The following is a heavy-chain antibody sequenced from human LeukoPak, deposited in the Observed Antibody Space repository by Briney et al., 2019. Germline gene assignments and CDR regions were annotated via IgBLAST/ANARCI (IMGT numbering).Heavy chain of an antibody. J-gene: IGHJ4*02. Sequence: SETLSLTCTVSGGSISSYYWSWIRQPPGKGLEWIGYIYYSGSTNYNPSLKSRVTISVGTSKNQFSLKLSSVTAADTAVYYCARQQLVPAFDYWGQGTLVTVSS. CDR1: GGSISSYY. CDR2: IYYSGST. D-gene: IGHD6-13*01. V-gene: IGHV4-59*08. CDR3: ARQQLVPAFDY.